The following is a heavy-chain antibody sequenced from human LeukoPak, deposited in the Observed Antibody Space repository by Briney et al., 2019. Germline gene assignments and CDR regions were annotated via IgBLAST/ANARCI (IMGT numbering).Heavy chain of an antibody. Sequence: ASGKLSFNASGYTFTSYGISWVRQAPGQGLEGMGWTTAYNGNTNYAQKLQGRGTMTTDTSTSTAYMELRSLRSDDTAVYYCARDGSRNGRWTPHDSWGQGTLVTVSS. D-gene: IGHD2-15*01. CDR3: ARDGSRNGRWTPHDS. J-gene: IGHJ4*02. CDR2: TTAYNGNT. CDR1: GYTFTSYG. V-gene: IGHV1-18*01.